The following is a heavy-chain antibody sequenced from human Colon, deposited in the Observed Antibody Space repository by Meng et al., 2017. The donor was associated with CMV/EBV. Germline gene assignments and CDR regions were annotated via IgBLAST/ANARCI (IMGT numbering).Heavy chain of an antibody. CDR1: GFTFISYA. J-gene: IGHJ4*02. Sequence: GESLKISCAASGFTFISYAMDWVRQAPGKGLEWVSGINGVGDTTYYADSVKGRFTISRDNSKNTLYLRMIDLRAEDTAMYYCAKDRAYCGSFSCSPNYFDGWGQGNLVTVSS. CDR3: AKDRAYCGSFSCSPNYFDG. CDR2: INGVGDTT. D-gene: IGHD2-21*01. V-gene: IGHV3-23*01.